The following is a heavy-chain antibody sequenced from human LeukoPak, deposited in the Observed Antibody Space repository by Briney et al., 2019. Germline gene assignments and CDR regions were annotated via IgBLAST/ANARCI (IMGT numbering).Heavy chain of an antibody. Sequence: KTSETLSLTCAVYGGSFSVYYWNWIRQPPGKGLEWIGEINHRGSTNHNPSLKSRVTISVDTSKNQFSLKLSSVTAADTAVYYCARFGYGSGSYYNWFDPWGQGTLVTVSS. J-gene: IGHJ5*02. CDR2: INHRGST. CDR3: ARFGYGSGSYYNWFDP. V-gene: IGHV4-34*01. D-gene: IGHD3-10*01. CDR1: GGSFSVYY.